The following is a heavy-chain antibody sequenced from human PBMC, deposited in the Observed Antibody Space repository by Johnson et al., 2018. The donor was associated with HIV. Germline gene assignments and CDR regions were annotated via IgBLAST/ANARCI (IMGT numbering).Heavy chain of an antibody. D-gene: IGHD6-13*01. V-gene: IGHV3-20*04. J-gene: IGHJ3*02. CDR2: INWNGGST. CDR1: GFTFDDYG. CDR3: ARDIARRGGAAFDI. Sequence: MQLVESGGGVVRPGGSLRLSCAASGFTFDDYGMSWVRQAPGKGLEWVSGINWNGGSTSYADSVKGRFTISRDNAKNTLYLQMNSLRAEDTAVYYCARDIARRGGAAFDIWGQGTMVTVSS.